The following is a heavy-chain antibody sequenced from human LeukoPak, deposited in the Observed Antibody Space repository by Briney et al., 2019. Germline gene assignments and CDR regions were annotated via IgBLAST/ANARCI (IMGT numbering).Heavy chain of an antibody. J-gene: IGHJ5*02. CDR1: GYTFTGYY. V-gene: IGHV1-2*02. Sequence: ASVKVSCKASGYTFTGYYMNWVRQAPGQGLEWMGWINSDRGFTKYAQKFQGRVTMTRDTSITTVYMDLTRLTSDDTAVYYCARNFDMKGFDPWGQGTLVTVSS. CDR3: ARNFDMKGFDP. CDR2: INSDRGFT. D-gene: IGHD3-9*01.